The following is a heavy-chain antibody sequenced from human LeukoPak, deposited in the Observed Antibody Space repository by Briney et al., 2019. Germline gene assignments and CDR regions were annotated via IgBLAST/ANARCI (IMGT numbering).Heavy chain of an antibody. CDR3: ARVRWERNTPSVDY. CDR2: IYYSGST. D-gene: IGHD1-26*01. Sequence: PSETLSLTCSVSGGSISSYYWSWIRQPPGKGLEWIGYIYYSGSTNYNPSLKSRVTISVDTSKNQFSLKLSSVTAADTAVYYCARVRWERNTPSVDYWGQGTLVTVSS. V-gene: IGHV4-59*01. J-gene: IGHJ4*02. CDR1: GGSISSYY.